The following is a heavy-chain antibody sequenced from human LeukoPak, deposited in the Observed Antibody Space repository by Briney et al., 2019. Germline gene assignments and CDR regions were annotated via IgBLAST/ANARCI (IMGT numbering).Heavy chain of an antibody. CDR1: GFTFSSYW. D-gene: IGHD6-13*01. J-gene: IGHJ4*02. Sequence: GGSLRLSCAASGFTFSSYWMHWVRQAPGKGLVWVSRINSDGSSTSYADSVKGRFTISRDNAKNTLYLQMNSLRAEDTAVYYCASEGSSWYYFDYGGQGTRVTVPS. V-gene: IGHV3-74*01. CDR3: ASEGSSWYYFDY. CDR2: INSDGSST.